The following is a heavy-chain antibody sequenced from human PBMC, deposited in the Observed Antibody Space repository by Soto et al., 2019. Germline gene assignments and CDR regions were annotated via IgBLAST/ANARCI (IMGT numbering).Heavy chain of an antibody. CDR3: VKADCTNGVCYNYYFYGMDV. J-gene: IGHJ6*02. CDR1: GFTFSSYA. Sequence: SLRLSCSASGFTFSSYAMHWVRQAPGQGLEYVSAISSNGGSTYYADSVKGRFTISRDNSKNTLYLQMSSLRAGDTAVYYCVKADCTNGVCYNYYFYGMDVWGQGTTVTVS. CDR2: ISSNGGST. D-gene: IGHD2-8*01. V-gene: IGHV3-64D*08.